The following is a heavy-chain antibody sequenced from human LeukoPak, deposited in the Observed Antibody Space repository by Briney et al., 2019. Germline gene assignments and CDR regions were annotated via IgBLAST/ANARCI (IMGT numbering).Heavy chain of an antibody. CDR1: GYTFTSYA. CDR2: INAGNGNT. D-gene: IGHD4-17*01. J-gene: IGHJ3*02. V-gene: IGHV1-3*03. CDR3: ARDSGDYGDYSEWPDAFDI. Sequence: GASVKVSCKASGYTFTSYAMHWVRQAPGQRLEWMGWINAGNGNTKYSQEFQGRVTITRDTSASTAYMELSSLRSEDMAVYYCARDSGDYGDYSEWPDAFDIWGQGTMVTVSS.